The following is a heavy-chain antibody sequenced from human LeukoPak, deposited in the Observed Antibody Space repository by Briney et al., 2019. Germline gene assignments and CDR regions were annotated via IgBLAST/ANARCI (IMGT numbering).Heavy chain of an antibody. CDR1: GYTFTSYD. CDR3: ARLYYYASSGYDAHDI. D-gene: IGHD3-22*01. J-gene: IGHJ3*02. Sequence: ASVKVSCTTSGYTFTSYDINWVRQATGQGLEWMGGMDGSSGKTAYAQKFLGRVTITRNTSIRTAYMELSSLTSEDTAVYYCARLYYYASSGYDAHDIWGQGTMVTVSS. CDR2: MDGSSGKT. V-gene: IGHV1-8*01.